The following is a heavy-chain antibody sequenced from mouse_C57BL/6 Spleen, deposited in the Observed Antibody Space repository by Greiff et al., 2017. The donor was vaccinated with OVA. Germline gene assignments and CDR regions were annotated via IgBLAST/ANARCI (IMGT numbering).Heavy chain of an antibody. Sequence: VKLVESGPELVKPGASVKISCKASGYAFSSSWMNWVKQRPGKGLEWIGRIYPGDGDTNYNGKFKGKATLTADKSSSTAYMQLSSLTSEDSAVYFCARDNYYGSIYWYFDVWGTGTTVTVSS. CDR3: ARDNYYGSIYWYFDV. J-gene: IGHJ1*03. D-gene: IGHD1-1*01. CDR2: IYPGDGDT. CDR1: GYAFSSSW. V-gene: IGHV1-82*01.